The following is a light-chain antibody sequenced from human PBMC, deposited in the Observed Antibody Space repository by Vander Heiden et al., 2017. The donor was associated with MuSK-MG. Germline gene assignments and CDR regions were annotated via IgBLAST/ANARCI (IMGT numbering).Light chain of an antibody. CDR2: AAS. CDR1: QGISNY. J-gene: IGKJ4*01. Sequence: DIRMTQSPSSLSASVGDRVTITCRASQGISNYLAWYQQKPGKIPKLLIYAASTLQSGVPSRFSGSGSGTDFTLTISSLHPEDVTTYYCQRYNSARLTFGGGTKVEIK. V-gene: IGKV1-27*01. CDR3: QRYNSARLT.